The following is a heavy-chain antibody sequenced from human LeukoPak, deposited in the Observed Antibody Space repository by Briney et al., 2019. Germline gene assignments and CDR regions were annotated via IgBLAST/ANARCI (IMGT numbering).Heavy chain of an antibody. J-gene: IGHJ5*02. Sequence: TSETLSLTCTVSGGSISSSSYYWGWIRQPPGKGLEWIGSIYYSGSTYYNPSLKSRVTISVDTSKNQFSLKLSSVTAADTAVYYCAREGEWFCVSGTCNWFDPWGQGTLVTVSS. V-gene: IGHV4-39*07. D-gene: IGHD3-3*01. CDR2: IYYSGST. CDR1: GGSISSSSYY. CDR3: AREGEWFCVSGTCNWFDP.